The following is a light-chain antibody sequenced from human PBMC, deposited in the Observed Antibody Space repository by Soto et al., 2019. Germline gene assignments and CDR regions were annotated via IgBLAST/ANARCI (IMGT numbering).Light chain of an antibody. J-gene: IGLJ2*01. V-gene: IGLV2-14*01. Sequence: QSALTQPASVSGSPGQSITISCTGTSSDVGGYNYVSWYQHHPGKAPELMIYEVTYRPSGVSTRFSASKSGSTASLTISGIQAEDEADYYCSSYSTTSSPHVLFGGGTKLTVL. CDR2: EVT. CDR1: SSDVGGYNY. CDR3: SSYSTTSSPHVL.